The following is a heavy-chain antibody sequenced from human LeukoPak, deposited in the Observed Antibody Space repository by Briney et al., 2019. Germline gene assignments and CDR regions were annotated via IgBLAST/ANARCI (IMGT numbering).Heavy chain of an antibody. D-gene: IGHD4-23*01. CDR1: GFTSRSYW. V-gene: IGHV3-7*01. CDR2: IKGDGGEK. J-gene: IGHJ4*02. Sequence: QPGGSLRLSCAASGFTSRSYWMNWVRQAPGKGLVWVANIKGDGGEKYADSVEGRFTISRDNAKNSVYLQMNSLRAEDAAVYYCVRDNRWASDYWGQGTLVTVSS. CDR3: VRDNRWASDY.